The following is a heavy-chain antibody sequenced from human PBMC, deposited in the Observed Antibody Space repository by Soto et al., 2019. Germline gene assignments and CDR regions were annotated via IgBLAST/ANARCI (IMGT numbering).Heavy chain of an antibody. J-gene: IGHJ4*02. CDR2: IIPISGTT. CDR3: ARWGGLSCSGAVCFKKPFDY. Sequence: GASVKVSCKPSGGTFNNYAINWVRQAPGQGLEWMGAIIPISGTTKYAQKFQGRVTITADKSTSTVYMDLSSLRSEGTAVYYCARWGGLSCSGAVCFKKPFDYWGQGTLVTVSS. CDR1: GGTFNNYA. D-gene: IGHD2-8*02. V-gene: IGHV1-69*06.